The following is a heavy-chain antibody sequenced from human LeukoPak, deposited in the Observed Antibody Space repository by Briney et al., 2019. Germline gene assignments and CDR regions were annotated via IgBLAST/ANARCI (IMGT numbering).Heavy chain of an antibody. CDR2: IYYSGST. J-gene: IGHJ4*02. CDR1: GGSVSSGSYY. Sequence: SETLSLTCTVSGGSVSSGSYYWSWIRQPPGKGLEWIGYIYYSGSTNYNPSLKSRVTISVDTSKNQFSLKLSSVTAADTAVYYCAIEGYSSSWYYFDYWGQGTLVTVSS. D-gene: IGHD6-13*01. CDR3: AIEGYSSSWYYFDY. V-gene: IGHV4-61*01.